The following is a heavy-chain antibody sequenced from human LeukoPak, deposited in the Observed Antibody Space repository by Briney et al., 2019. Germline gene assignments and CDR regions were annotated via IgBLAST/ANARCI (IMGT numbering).Heavy chain of an antibody. J-gene: IGHJ4*02. CDR2: ISSSGSTI. Sequence: GGSLRLSCAASGFTFSDYYMSWIRQAPGKGLEWVSYISSSGSTIYYADSVKGRFTISRDNAKNSLYLQMNSLRAEDTAVYYCAREPFLDCSSNSCYGGGFDYWGQGTLVTVSS. V-gene: IGHV3-11*01. CDR3: AREPFLDCSSNSCYGGGFDY. D-gene: IGHD2-2*01. CDR1: GFTFSDYY.